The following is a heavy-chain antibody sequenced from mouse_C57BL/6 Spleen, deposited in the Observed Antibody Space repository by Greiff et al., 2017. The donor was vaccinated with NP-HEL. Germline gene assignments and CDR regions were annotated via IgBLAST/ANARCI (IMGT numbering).Heavy chain of an antibody. D-gene: IGHD2-12*01. Sequence: EVQLVESEGGLVQPGSSMKLSCTASGFTFSDYYMAWVRQVPEKGLEWVANINYDGSSTYYLDSLKSRFIISRDNAKNILYLQMSSLKSEDTATYYCARGYDGFAYWGQGTLVTVSA. CDR1: GFTFSDYY. J-gene: IGHJ3*01. CDR3: ARGYDGFAY. V-gene: IGHV5-16*01. CDR2: INYDGSST.